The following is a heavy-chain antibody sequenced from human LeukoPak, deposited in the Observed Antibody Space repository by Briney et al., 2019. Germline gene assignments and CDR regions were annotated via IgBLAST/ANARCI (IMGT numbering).Heavy chain of an antibody. D-gene: IGHD6-13*01. CDR3: ARGHMAAAGRRGYYFDY. CDR2: IYTSGST. J-gene: IGHJ4*02. Sequence: SETLSLTCTVSGGSISSYYWSWIRQPAGKGLEWIGRIYTSGSTNYNPSLKSRVTTSVDTSKNQFSLKLSSVTAADTAVYYCARGHMAAAGRRGYYFDYWGQGTLVTVSP. V-gene: IGHV4-4*07. CDR1: GGSISSYY.